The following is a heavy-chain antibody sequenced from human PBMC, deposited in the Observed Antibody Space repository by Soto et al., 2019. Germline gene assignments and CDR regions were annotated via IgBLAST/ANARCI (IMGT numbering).Heavy chain of an antibody. Sequence: EVQLVESGGGLVKPGGSLRLSCAASGFTFSSYSMNWVRQAPGKGLEWVSSISSSSSYIYYADSVKGRFTISRDTAKNSLYLQMNSLRAEDTAVYYCARDQYYYGSGSGLYYYYGMDVWGQGTTVTVSS. V-gene: IGHV3-21*01. CDR1: GFTFSSYS. CDR2: ISSSSSYI. J-gene: IGHJ6*02. D-gene: IGHD3-10*01. CDR3: ARDQYYYGSGSGLYYYYGMDV.